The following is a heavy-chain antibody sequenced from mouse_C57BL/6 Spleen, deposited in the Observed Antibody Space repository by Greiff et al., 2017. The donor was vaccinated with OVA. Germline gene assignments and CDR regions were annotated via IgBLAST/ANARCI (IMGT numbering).Heavy chain of an antibody. V-gene: IGHV1-69*01. CDR2: IDPSDSYT. J-gene: IGHJ2*01. CDR3: AIWLRRGY. CDR1: GYTFTSYW. D-gene: IGHD2-2*01. Sequence: QVQLQQSGAELVMPGASVKLSCKASGYTFTSYWMHWVKQRPGQGLEWIGEIDPSDSYTNYNQKFKGKSTLTVDKSSSTAYMQLSSLTSEDSAVYYCAIWLRRGYWGQGTTLTVSS.